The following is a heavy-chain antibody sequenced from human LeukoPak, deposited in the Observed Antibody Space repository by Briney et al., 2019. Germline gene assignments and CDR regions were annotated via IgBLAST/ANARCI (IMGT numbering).Heavy chain of an antibody. CDR3: ARDGRYYGMDV. CDR1: GGSISNY. CDR2: IYYSGST. J-gene: IGHJ6*02. Sequence: SETLSLTCTVSGGSISNYWSWIRQPPGKGLEWIGYIYYSGSTNYNPSLKSRVTISVDTSKNQFSLKLSSVTAADTAVYYCARDGRYYGMDVWGQGTTVTVSS. D-gene: IGHD1-26*01. V-gene: IGHV4-59*01.